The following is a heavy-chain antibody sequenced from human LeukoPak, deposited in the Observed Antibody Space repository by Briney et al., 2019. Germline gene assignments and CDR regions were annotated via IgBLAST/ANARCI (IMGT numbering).Heavy chain of an antibody. D-gene: IGHD2-8*01. V-gene: IGHV3-7*01. CDR1: GFTFSNNP. CDR3: ARDKRMGSDAFDI. J-gene: IGHJ3*02. CDR2: IKQDGSEK. Sequence: GGSLRLSCAASGFTFSNNPMTWVHQAPGKGLEWVANIKQDGSEKYYVDSVKGRFTISRDNAKNSLYLQMNSLRAEDTAVYYCARDKRMGSDAFDIWGQGTMVTVSS.